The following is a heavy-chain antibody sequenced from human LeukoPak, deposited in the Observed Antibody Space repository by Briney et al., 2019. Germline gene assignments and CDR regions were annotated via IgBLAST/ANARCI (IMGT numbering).Heavy chain of an antibody. CDR2: IIPILGIA. Sequence: RGASVKVSCKASGGTFSSYAISWVRQAPGQGLEWMGRIIPILGIANYAQKFQGRVTITADKSTSTAYMELSSLRSEDTAVYYCARPSYSGSYDYWGQGTLVTVSS. CDR1: GGTFSSYA. D-gene: IGHD1-26*01. V-gene: IGHV1-69*04. CDR3: ARPSYSGSYDY. J-gene: IGHJ4*02.